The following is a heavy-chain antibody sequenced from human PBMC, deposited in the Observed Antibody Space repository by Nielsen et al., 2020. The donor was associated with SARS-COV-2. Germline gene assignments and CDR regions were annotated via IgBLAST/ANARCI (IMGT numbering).Heavy chain of an antibody. J-gene: IGHJ5*02. CDR2: INPDGTEK. CDR3: ARVDSTRVFAILHWFDP. Sequence: GGSLRLSCAASGFTFSDYYMSWIRQAPGKGLEWVANINPDGTEKNYVDSVKGRFTISRDNAKNSLSLQMSTLRVEDTAVYYCARVDSTRVFAILHWFDPWGQGTLVTVSS. CDR1: GFTFSDYY. D-gene: IGHD2-21*01. V-gene: IGHV3-7*03.